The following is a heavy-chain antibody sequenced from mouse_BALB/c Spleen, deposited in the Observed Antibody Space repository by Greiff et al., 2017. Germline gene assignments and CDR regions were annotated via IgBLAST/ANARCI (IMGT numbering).Heavy chain of an antibody. D-gene: IGHD1-1*01. CDR1: GFTFSDFY. CDR2: SRNKANDYTT. V-gene: IGHV7-1*02. J-gene: IGHJ3*01. CDR3: ARDAGGRDLAWFAY. Sequence: EVKLMESGGGLVQPGGSLRLSCATSGFTFSDFYMEWVRQPPGKRLEWIAASRNKANDYTTEYSASVKGRFIVSRDTSQSILYLQMNALRAEDTAIYYCARDAGGRDLAWFAYWGQGTLVTVSA.